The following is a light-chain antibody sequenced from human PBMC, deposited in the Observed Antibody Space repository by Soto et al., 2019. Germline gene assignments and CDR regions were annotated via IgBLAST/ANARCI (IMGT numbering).Light chain of an antibody. J-gene: IGKJ5*01. CDR2: GAS. CDR1: QSVTSNY. CDR3: QQYGSSPPYP. V-gene: IGKV3-20*01. Sequence: EIVLTQSPGTLSLSPGERATLSCRASQSVTSNYLAWYQQKPGQAPRLLIFGASNRATGIPDRFSGSGSGTDFTLTITRLEPDDFAVYYCQQYGSSPPYPFVRGTRLEIK.